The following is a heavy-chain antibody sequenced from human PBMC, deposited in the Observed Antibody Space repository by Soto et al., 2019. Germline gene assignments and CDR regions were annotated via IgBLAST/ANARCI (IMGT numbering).Heavy chain of an antibody. CDR3: AKVSSVTFDY. V-gene: IGHV3-9*01. CDR2: ISWNSGSL. J-gene: IGHJ4*02. CDR1: GFTFDDYA. Sequence: EVQLVESGGGLVQPGRSLRLSCAASGFTFDDYAMHWVRQAPGKGLEWVSGISWNSGSLGYADSVKGRFTISRDNANNSLYLQMNSLRAEDTALYYCAKVSSVTFDYWGQGTRVTVSS.